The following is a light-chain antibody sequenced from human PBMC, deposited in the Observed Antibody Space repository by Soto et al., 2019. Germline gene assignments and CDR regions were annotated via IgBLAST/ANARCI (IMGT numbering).Light chain of an antibody. Sequence: EILMAQAPRSLSLSPGEGATLSWRASQTIYTNLAWYQQETGQAPRLLIYGASTRATGIPVRFSGSGSGTESALAISSLQSEDSGIYYCLQDNDWPLSTFGQGTRLEIK. CDR2: GAS. J-gene: IGKJ5*01. CDR3: LQDNDWPLST. CDR1: QTIYTN. V-gene: IGKV3-15*01.